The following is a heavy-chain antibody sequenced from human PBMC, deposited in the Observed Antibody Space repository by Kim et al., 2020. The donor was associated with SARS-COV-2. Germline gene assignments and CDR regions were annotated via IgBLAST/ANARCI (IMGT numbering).Heavy chain of an antibody. Sequence: SETLSLTCTVSGGSISSSSYYWGWIRQPPGKGLEWIGSIYYSGSTYYNPSLKSRVTISVDTSKNQFSLKLSSVTAADTAVYYCARDHLYSSSWPPGGTYWFDPWGQGTLVTVSS. J-gene: IGHJ5*02. CDR2: IYYSGST. V-gene: IGHV4-39*07. D-gene: IGHD6-13*01. CDR3: ARDHLYSSSWPPGGTYWFDP. CDR1: GGSISSSSYY.